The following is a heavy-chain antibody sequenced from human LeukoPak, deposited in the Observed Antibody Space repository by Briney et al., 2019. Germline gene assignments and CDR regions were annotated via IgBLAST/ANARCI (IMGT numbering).Heavy chain of an antibody. V-gene: IGHV1-8*01. CDR3: ARALNDGITIFGGDFDY. CDR1: GYTFTSYD. CDR2: MNPNSGNT. D-gene: IGHD3-3*01. J-gene: IGHJ4*02. Sequence: ASVKVSCKASGYTFTSYDINWVRQATGQGLEWMGWMNPNSGNTGYAQKFQGRVTMTRNTSTSTAYMELSSLRSEDTAVYYCARALNDGITIFGGDFDYWGQGTLVTVSS.